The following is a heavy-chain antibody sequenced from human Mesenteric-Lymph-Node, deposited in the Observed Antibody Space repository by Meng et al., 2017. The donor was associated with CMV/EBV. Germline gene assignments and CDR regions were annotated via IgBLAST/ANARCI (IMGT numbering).Heavy chain of an antibody. CDR2: INSDGSFT. V-gene: IGHV3-74*01. J-gene: IGHJ4*02. Sequence: GESLKISCAVSGFTFSNYWMHWVRQAPGKGLVWVSRINSDGSFTSYADFVTGRFTISRDNAKNTLYLQMSSLRAEDTAVYYCTRASSYDFWSGYYTGGPDHWGQGTLVTVSS. CDR3: TRASSYDFWSGYYTGGPDH. D-gene: IGHD3-3*01. CDR1: GFTFSNYW.